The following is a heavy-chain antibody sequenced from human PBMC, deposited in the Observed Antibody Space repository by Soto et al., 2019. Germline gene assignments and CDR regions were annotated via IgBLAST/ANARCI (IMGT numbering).Heavy chain of an antibody. J-gene: IGHJ6*02. CDR2: MYNTGST. D-gene: IGHD2-21*02. CDR1: GGSISGYY. CDR3: ARDLWGYCGTDCYPLDV. Sequence: SETLSLTCTVSGGSISGYYWSWIRQPPGKGLEWIGYMYNTGSTVYNPSFKSRVTMSVDTSKNQFSLKLNSVTAADTAVYYCARDLWGYCGTDCYPLDVWGQGTTVT. V-gene: IGHV4-59*01.